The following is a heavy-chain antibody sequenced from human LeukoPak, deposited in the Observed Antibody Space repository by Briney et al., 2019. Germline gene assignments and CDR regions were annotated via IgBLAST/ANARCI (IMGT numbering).Heavy chain of an antibody. Sequence: ASVKVSCKASGYTFTGYYMHWVRQAPGQGLEWMGWVNPNSGGTNYAQKFQGRVTMTRDTSISTAYMELSRLRSDDTAVYYCARSEYSYGADALDIWGQGTMVTVSS. V-gene: IGHV1-2*02. J-gene: IGHJ3*02. CDR1: GYTFTGYY. CDR3: ARSEYSYGADALDI. D-gene: IGHD5-18*01. CDR2: VNPNSGGT.